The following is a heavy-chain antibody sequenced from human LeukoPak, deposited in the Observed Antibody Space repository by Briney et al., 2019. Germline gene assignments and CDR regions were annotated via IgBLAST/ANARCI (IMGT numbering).Heavy chain of an antibody. CDR1: GGSISNTNW. CDR3: ARDPLFSSSHHPYYYYGMDV. J-gene: IGHJ6*02. CDR2: VNLQGST. D-gene: IGHD6-13*01. Sequence: PSGTLSLTCGVSGGSISNTNWWTWFRQPPGKGLEWIGEVNLQGSTNYNPSLKSRVAISVDKSENHISLKLTFVTAADTAVYYCARDPLFSSSHHPYYYYGMDVWGQGTTVTVSS. V-gene: IGHV4-4*02.